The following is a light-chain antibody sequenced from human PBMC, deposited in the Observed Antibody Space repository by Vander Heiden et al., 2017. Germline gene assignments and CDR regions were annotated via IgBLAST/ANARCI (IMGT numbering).Light chain of an antibody. Sequence: EIVLTQSPGTPSLSPGERATISCRASQSVSSTYLAWYHQKPGQAPRFLMYGASSRATGIPDRFSGSGSGTDFTLTISRLEPEDFAVYYCQRYGSSPTFGQGTRLEIK. CDR1: QSVSSTY. V-gene: IGKV3-20*01. J-gene: IGKJ5*01. CDR2: GAS. CDR3: QRYGSSPT.